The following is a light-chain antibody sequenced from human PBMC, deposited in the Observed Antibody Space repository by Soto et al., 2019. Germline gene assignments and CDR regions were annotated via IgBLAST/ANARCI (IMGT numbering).Light chain of an antibody. Sequence: DIQMTQSPSSLSASVGDRVTITCRASQSIRNYLNWYQQKPGKAPKLLIYAASSSQSGVPSRFSGSGSGTDFTLTFSSLQPEDFATYYCQQSYSAPYTFGQGTKLEIK. V-gene: IGKV1-39*01. J-gene: IGKJ2*01. CDR2: AAS. CDR3: QQSYSAPYT. CDR1: QSIRNY.